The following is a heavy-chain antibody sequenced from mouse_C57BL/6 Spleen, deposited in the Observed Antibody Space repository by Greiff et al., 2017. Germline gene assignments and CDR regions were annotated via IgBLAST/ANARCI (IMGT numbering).Heavy chain of an antibody. CDR2: IDPSDSYT. Sequence: VQLQQPGAELVMPGASVKLSCKASGYTFTSYWMHWVKQRPGQGLEWIGEIDPSDSYTNYNQKFKGKSTLTVDKSSSTAYMQLSSLTSEDSAVYYCGRGDSQAWFAYWGQGTLVTVSA. D-gene: IGHD3-3*01. V-gene: IGHV1-69*01. CDR1: GYTFTSYW. CDR3: GRGDSQAWFAY. J-gene: IGHJ3*01.